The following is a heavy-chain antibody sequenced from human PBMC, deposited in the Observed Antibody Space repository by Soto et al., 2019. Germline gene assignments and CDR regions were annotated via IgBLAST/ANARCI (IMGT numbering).Heavy chain of an antibody. D-gene: IGHD2-15*01. V-gene: IGHV5-51*01. CDR2: IYPGDSDT. Sequence: GESLKISCKGSGYSFTSYWIGWVRQMPGKGLEWMGIIYPGDSDTRYSPSFQGQVTISADKSISTAYLQWSSLKASDTAMYYCARPDCSGGSCYGFDYWGQGTLVTVSS. CDR1: GYSFTSYW. J-gene: IGHJ4*02. CDR3: ARPDCSGGSCYGFDY.